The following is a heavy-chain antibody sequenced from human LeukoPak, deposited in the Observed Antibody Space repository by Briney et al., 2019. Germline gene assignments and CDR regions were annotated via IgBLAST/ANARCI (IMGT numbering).Heavy chain of an antibody. CDR2: IYSGGST. D-gene: IGHD3-10*01. CDR1: GFTVSSNY. Sequence: GGSLRLSCAASGFTVSSNYMSWVRQAPRKGLEWVAVIYSGGSTYYADCVKGRFTISRDNSKNTLYLQMDSLRAEDTAVYYCARHDLRITHAFDIWGQGTMVTVSS. V-gene: IGHV3-53*01. J-gene: IGHJ3*02. CDR3: ARHDLRITHAFDI.